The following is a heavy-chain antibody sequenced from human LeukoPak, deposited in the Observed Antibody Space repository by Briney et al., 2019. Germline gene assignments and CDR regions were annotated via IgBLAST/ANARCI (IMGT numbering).Heavy chain of an antibody. Sequence: GGSLRLSCAASGFTFSAYVMKWVRQAPGKGLEWVSTIDRAGGIDTHYADSVKGRFTISRDNSKNTLYLQMNSLRAEDTAVYYCAKAAAAAYNWFDPWGQGTLVTVSS. CDR2: IDRAGGIDT. D-gene: IGHD6-13*01. CDR1: GFTFSAYV. J-gene: IGHJ5*02. V-gene: IGHV3-23*01. CDR3: AKAAAAAYNWFDP.